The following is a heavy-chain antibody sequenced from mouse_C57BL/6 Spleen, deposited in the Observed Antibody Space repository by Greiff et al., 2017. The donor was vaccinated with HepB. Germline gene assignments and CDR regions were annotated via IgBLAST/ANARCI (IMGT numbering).Heavy chain of an antibody. J-gene: IGHJ1*03. CDR2: IWRGGST. Sequence: VKLQQSGPGLVQPSQSLSITCTVSGFSLTSYGVHWVRQSPGKGLEWLGVIWRGGSTDYNAAFMSRLSITKDNSKSQVFFKMNSLQADDTAIYYCAKNNYGSSYYWYFDVWGTGTTVTVSS. CDR1: GFSLTSYG. V-gene: IGHV2-5*01. CDR3: AKNNYGSSYYWYFDV. D-gene: IGHD1-1*01.